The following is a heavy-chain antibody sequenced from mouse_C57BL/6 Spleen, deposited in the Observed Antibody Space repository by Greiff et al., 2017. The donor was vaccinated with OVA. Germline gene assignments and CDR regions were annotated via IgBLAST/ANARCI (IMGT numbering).Heavy chain of an antibody. J-gene: IGHJ2*01. Sequence: EVQRVESGGGLVKPGGSLKLSCAASGFTFRDYGMHWVRQAPEKGLEWVAYISSGSSTIYYADTVKGRFTISRDNAKNTLFLQMTSLRSEDTAMYYCAKARTGTGFDYWGQGTTLTVSS. D-gene: IGHD4-1*01. V-gene: IGHV5-17*01. CDR3: AKARTGTGFDY. CDR2: ISSGSSTI. CDR1: GFTFRDYG.